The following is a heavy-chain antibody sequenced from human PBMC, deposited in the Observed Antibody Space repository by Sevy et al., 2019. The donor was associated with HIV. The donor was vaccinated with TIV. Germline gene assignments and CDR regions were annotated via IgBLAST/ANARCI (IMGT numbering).Heavy chain of an antibody. Sequence: GGSLRLSCPASGFTFNDYAMHWVRQAPGKGLEWVSAITSISGVKGYAGSVKGRFTISRDNAKNSLFLQMDSLRVEDTALYYCAKDFSTSGKYGNDPCDDWGQGTLVTVSS. CDR3: AKDFSTSGKYGNDPCDD. J-gene: IGHJ4*02. CDR2: ITSISGVK. V-gene: IGHV3-9*01. CDR1: GFTFNDYA. D-gene: IGHD1-26*01.